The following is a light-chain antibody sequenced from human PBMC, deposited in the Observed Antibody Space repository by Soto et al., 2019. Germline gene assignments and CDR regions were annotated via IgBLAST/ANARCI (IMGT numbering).Light chain of an antibody. J-gene: IGLJ7*01. Sequence: QHVLTQSPSASASLGASVKLTCTLSSGHSSYAIAWHQQQPEKGPRYLMKLNSDGSHNKGDGIPDRFSGSSSGAERYLTISSLQSEDEADYYCQTWGTGIAVFGGGTQLTVL. CDR3: QTWGTGIAV. CDR2: LNSDGSH. CDR1: SGHSSYA. V-gene: IGLV4-69*01.